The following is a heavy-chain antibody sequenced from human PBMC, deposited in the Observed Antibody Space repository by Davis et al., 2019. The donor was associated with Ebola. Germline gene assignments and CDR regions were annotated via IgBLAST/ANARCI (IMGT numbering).Heavy chain of an antibody. V-gene: IGHV3-33*01. CDR1: GFTFSSYG. D-gene: IGHD3-22*01. CDR2: IWYDGSNK. CDR3: ARAPDYDSSGSLTFDY. Sequence: PGGSLRLSCAASGFTFSSYGMHWVRQAPGKGLEWVAVIWYDGSNKYYADSVKGRFTISRDNSKNTLYLQMNSLRAEDTAVYYCARAPDYDSSGSLTFDYWGQGTLVTVSS. J-gene: IGHJ4*02.